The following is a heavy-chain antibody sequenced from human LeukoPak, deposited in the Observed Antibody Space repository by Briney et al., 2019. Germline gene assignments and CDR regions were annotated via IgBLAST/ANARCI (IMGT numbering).Heavy chain of an antibody. CDR2: IYHSGST. D-gene: IGHD2-2*02. CDR3: ARGYCSSTSCYNDYFDC. V-gene: IGHV4-30-2*01. J-gene: IGHJ4*02. Sequence: SETLSLTCAVSGGSISSGGYSWSWIRQPPGKGLEWIGYIYHSGSTYYNPSLKSRVTISVDRSKNQFSLKLSSVTAADTAVYYCARGYCSSTSCYNDYFDCWGQGTLVTVSS. CDR1: GGSISSGGYS.